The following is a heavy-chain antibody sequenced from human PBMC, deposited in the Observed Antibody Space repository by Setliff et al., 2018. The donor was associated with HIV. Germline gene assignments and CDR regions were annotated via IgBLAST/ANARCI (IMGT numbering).Heavy chain of an antibody. J-gene: IGHJ6*02. CDR3: ARDPGMATTYGGDYYYYGLDV. CDR2: ISSNSSYI. V-gene: IGHV3-21*04. D-gene: IGHD5-12*01. Sequence: SGGSLRLSCAASGFTFSSYSMNWVRQAPGRGLEWVSSISSNSSYIYYADSVKGRFTISRDNAKNSLYLQMNSLRGEDTALYHCARDPGMATTYGGDYYYYGLDVWGQGTTVTVSS. CDR1: GFTFSSYS.